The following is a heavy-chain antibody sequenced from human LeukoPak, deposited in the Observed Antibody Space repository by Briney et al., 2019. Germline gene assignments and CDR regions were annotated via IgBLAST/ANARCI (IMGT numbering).Heavy chain of an antibody. V-gene: IGHV3-30*02. CDR3: AKEGPDYSVAAGLEY. J-gene: IGHJ4*02. CDR2: IRYDGTNE. CDR1: GFTFSDYY. D-gene: IGHD6-13*01. Sequence: GGSLRLSCAASGFTFSDYYMSWIRQAPGKGLEWVAFIRYDGTNEYNAAVKGRFTVSRDNSKNTLYLQMNSLRGDDTAVYYCAKEGPDYSVAAGLEYWGQGTLVTVSS.